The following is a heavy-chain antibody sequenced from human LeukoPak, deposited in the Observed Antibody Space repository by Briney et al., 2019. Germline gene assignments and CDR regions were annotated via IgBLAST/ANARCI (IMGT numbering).Heavy chain of an antibody. Sequence: ASVKVSCKASGYTFTGYCMHWVRQAPGQGLEWMGWINPNSGGTNYAQKFQGRVTMTRDTSISTAYMELSRLRSDDTAVYYCAREDSSGYYYYFDYWGQGTLVTVSS. D-gene: IGHD3-22*01. J-gene: IGHJ4*02. V-gene: IGHV1-2*02. CDR1: GYTFTGYC. CDR3: AREDSSGYYYYFDY. CDR2: INPNSGGT.